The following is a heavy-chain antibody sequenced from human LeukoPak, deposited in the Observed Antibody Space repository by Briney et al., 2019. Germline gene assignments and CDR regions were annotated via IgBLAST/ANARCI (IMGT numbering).Heavy chain of an antibody. CDR1: GGSITNTNY. CDR2: VNLQGST. V-gene: IGHV4-4*02. Sequence: PSETLSLTCGVSGGSITNTNYWTWVRQPPGKGLEWIGEVNLQGSTNYNPFLMGRVAISVDQSENHISLQLTSVTAADTAVYYCAREGGPYRPLDYSGQGTLVTVSS. CDR3: AREGGPYRPLDY. J-gene: IGHJ4*02.